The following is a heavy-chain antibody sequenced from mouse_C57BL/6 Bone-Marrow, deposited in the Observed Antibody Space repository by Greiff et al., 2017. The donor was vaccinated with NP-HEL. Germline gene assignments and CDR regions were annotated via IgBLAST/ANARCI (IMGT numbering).Heavy chain of an antibody. CDR1: GYTFTSYG. J-gene: IGHJ1*03. V-gene: IGHV1-81*01. D-gene: IGHD2-10*02. CDR3: AEVCPNWYFDV. Sequence: VQLQQSGAELARPGASVKLSCKASGYTFTSYGISWVKQRTGQGLEWIGEIYPRSGNTYYNEKFKGKATLTADKSSSTAYMELRSLPSGDSAVYFCAEVCPNWYFDVWGTGTTVTVSS. CDR2: IYPRSGNT.